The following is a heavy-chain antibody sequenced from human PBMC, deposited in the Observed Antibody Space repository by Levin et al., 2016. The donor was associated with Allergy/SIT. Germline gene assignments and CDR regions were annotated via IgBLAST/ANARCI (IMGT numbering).Heavy chain of an antibody. V-gene: IGHV4-34*01. CDR3: ARRRGYSYVWFDP. J-gene: IGHJ5*02. Sequence: SETLSLTCAVYGGSFSGYYWSWIRQPPGKGLEWIGEINHSGSTNYNPSLKSRVTISVDTSKNQFSLKLSSVTAADTAVYYCARRRGYSYVWFDPWGQGTLVTVSS. CDR1: GGSFSGYY. D-gene: IGHD5-18*01. CDR2: INHSGST.